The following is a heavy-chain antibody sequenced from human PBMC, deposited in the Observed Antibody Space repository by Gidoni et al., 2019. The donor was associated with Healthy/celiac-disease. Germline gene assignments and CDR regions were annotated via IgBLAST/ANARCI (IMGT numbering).Heavy chain of an antibody. V-gene: IGHV4-30-4*01. CDR1: GGSISSGDYY. CDR3: ARDGVGDYGDFYDY. D-gene: IGHD4-17*01. J-gene: IGHJ4*02. Sequence: QVQLQESGPGLVKPSQTLSLTCTVSGGSISSGDYYWSWIRQPPGKGLEWIGYIYYSVSTYDNPPFKSRVTKSVDTSKNQFSLKLSSVTAEDTAVYYCARDGVGDYGDFYDYWGQGTLVTVSS. CDR2: IYYSVST.